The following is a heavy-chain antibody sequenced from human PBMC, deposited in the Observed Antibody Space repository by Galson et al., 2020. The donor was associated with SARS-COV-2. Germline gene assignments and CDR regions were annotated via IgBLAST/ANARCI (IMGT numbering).Heavy chain of an antibody. CDR3: ARSEGVIAAAGLN. D-gene: IGHD6-13*01. J-gene: IGHJ4*02. CDR2: IDPSDSYT. CDR1: GYSFTSYW. V-gene: IGHV5-10-1*01. Sequence: KIGESLKISCKGSGYSFTSYWISWVRQMPGKGLEWMGRIDPSDSYTNYSPSFQGHVTISADKSISTAYLQWSSLKASDTAMYYCARSEGVIAAAGLNWGQGTLVTVSS.